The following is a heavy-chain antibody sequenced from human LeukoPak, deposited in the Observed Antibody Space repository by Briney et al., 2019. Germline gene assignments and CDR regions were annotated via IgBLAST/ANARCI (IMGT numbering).Heavy chain of an antibody. D-gene: IGHD1-26*01. CDR2: ITTSSNYI. Sequence: PGGSLRLSCAASGFTFSSYTMNWVRQAPGKGLEWVSSITTSSNYIYYEDSVKGRFTISRDNAKNSLYLQMNSLRAEDTALYYCAKLLGATPYDYWGQGTLVTVSS. J-gene: IGHJ4*02. CDR3: AKLLGATPYDY. V-gene: IGHV3-21*04. CDR1: GFTFSSYT.